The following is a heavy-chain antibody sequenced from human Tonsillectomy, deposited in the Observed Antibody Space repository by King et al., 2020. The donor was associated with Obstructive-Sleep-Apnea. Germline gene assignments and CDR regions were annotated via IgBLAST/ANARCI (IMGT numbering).Heavy chain of an antibody. J-gene: IGHJ3*02. V-gene: IGHV4-31*03. CDR3: ARDSGYYDSTYRGAFDI. CDR2: IYYSGST. D-gene: IGHD3-22*01. Sequence: VQLQESGPGLVKPSQTLSLTCTVSGGSISSGGYYWSWIRQHPGKGLEWIGYIYYSGSTYYNPSLKSRVTISVDTSKNQFSLKLSSVTAADTAVYYCARDSGYYDSTYRGAFDIWGQGTMVTVSS. CDR1: GGSISSGGYY.